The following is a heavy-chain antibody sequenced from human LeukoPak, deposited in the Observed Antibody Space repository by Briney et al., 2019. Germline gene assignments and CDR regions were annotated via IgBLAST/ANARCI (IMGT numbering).Heavy chain of an antibody. CDR2: IIPILGIA. Sequence: SVKVSCKASGGTFSSYAISWVRQAPGQGLEWMGRIIPILGIANYAQKFQGRVTITADKSTSTAYMELSSLRSEDTAVYYCARRVPNWYFDLWGRGTLVTVSS. CDR1: GGTFSSYA. CDR3: ARRVPNWYFDL. J-gene: IGHJ2*01. V-gene: IGHV1-69*04.